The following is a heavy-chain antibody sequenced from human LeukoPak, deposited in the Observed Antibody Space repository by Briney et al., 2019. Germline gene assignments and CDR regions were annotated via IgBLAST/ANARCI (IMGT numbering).Heavy chain of an antibody. CDR2: ISSSSSYI. CDR1: GFTSSTYS. V-gene: IGHV3-21*01. D-gene: IGHD5-24*01. CDR3: AAGYNSGLAY. Sequence: GGSLRLSCEASGFTSSTYSMTWVRQAQGKGLEWVSSISSSSSYIYYADSLKGRFTISRDNAKSSLYLQMNSLRAEDTAVYYCAAGYNSGLAYWGQGTLVTVSS. J-gene: IGHJ4*02.